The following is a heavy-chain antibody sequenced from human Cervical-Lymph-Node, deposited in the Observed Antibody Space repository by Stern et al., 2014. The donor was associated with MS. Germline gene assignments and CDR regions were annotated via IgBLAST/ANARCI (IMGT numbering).Heavy chain of an antibody. CDR2: IFPSDSEP. CDR3: GREVALTAGLLGF. V-gene: IGHV5-51*01. J-gene: IGHJ4*02. CDR1: GYSFSSYW. D-gene: IGHD3-22*01. Sequence: DQLVQSGAEVKKPGESLKIACKGSGYSFSSYWIAWVRQMPGKGLEWMGMIFPSDSEPRYSPSFEGQVTISVDKSTSTAYLHWSSLKASDTARYYCGREVALTAGLLGFWGQGTQVIVS.